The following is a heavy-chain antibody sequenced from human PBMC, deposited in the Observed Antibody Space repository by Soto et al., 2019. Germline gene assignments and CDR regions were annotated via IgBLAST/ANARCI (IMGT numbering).Heavy chain of an antibody. V-gene: IGHV4-59*01. Sequence: SETLSLTCTVSGGSISSYYWSWIRQPPGKGLEWIGYIYYSGSTNYNPSLKSRVTTSVDTSKNQFSLKLSSVTAADTAVYYCARDDYSYGYFDYWGQGTLVTVSS. J-gene: IGHJ4*02. CDR1: GGSISSYY. CDR3: ARDDYSYGYFDY. CDR2: IYYSGST. D-gene: IGHD5-18*01.